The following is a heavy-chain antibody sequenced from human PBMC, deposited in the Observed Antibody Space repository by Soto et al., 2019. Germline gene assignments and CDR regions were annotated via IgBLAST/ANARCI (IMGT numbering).Heavy chain of an antibody. Sequence: SETLSLTCAVSGYSISSGYYWGWIRQPPGKGLEWIGSIYHSGSTYYNPPLKSRVTISVDTSKNQFSLKLSSVTAADTAVYYCARAGGSGYDYYFDYWGQGTLVTVS. CDR3: ARAGGSGYDYYFDY. CDR2: IYHSGST. D-gene: IGHD5-12*01. CDR1: GYSISSGYY. J-gene: IGHJ4*02. V-gene: IGHV4-38-2*01.